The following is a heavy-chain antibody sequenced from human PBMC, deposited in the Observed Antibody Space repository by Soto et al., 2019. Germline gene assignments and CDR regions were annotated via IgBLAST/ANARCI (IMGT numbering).Heavy chain of an antibody. D-gene: IGHD6-13*01. CDR1: GFTSSGYA. CDR2: IHGGGNSA. V-gene: IGHV3-23*01. Sequence: PGGSLRLSCAASGFTSSGYAMSWVRQAPGKGLEWVSVIHGGGNSAYYADSVKGRFTISRDNSKNTLYLQMSSLRGEDTAVYYCAKVSSSWYSGFFDLWGQGTLVTVSS. J-gene: IGHJ4*02. CDR3: AKVSSSWYSGFFDL.